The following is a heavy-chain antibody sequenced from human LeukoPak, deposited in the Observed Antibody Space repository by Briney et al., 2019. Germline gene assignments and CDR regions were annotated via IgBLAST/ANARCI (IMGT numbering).Heavy chain of an antibody. CDR2: IYYSGST. V-gene: IGHV4-59*01. J-gene: IGHJ3*02. CDR3: ARDVGAVAGGGNDAFDI. CDR1: GGSISSYY. Sequence: PSETLSLTCTVSGGSISSYYWSWIRQPPGKGLEWIGYIYYSGSTNHNPSLKSRVAISVDTSKNQFSLKLSSVTAADTAVYYCARDVGAVAGGGNDAFDIWGQGTMVTVSS. D-gene: IGHD6-19*01.